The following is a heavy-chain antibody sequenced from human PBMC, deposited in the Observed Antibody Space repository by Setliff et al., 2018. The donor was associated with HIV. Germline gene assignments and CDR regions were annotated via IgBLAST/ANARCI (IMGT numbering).Heavy chain of an antibody. Sequence: SCTTSGFTFGDYAMSWVRQAPGKGLEWVGFIRSKPYGETTHYASSVKGRFTISRDNSKSIAYLQMNSLKTEDTAVYYCTSIGRDMVRGVIPDYWGQGTLVTVS. CDR1: GFTFGDYA. J-gene: IGHJ4*02. D-gene: IGHD3-10*01. CDR3: TSIGRDMVRGVIPDY. V-gene: IGHV3-49*04. CDR2: IRSKPYGETT.